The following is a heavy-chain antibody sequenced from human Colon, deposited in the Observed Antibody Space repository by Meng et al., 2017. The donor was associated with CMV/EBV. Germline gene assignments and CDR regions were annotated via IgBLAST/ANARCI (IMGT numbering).Heavy chain of an antibody. CDR3: ARDIASAEYISWGDDFDF. Sequence: FSFSNSCLHFVRHIPLTRLVSLSRLPESGPTLSSADSVKGRFTISRDNARKTVYLQMDSLRAEDTAVYYCARDIASAEYISWGDDFDFWGQGTLVTVSS. J-gene: IGHJ4*02. V-gene: IGHV3-74*03. CDR1: FSFSNSC. CDR2: LPESGPTL. D-gene: IGHD3-16*01.